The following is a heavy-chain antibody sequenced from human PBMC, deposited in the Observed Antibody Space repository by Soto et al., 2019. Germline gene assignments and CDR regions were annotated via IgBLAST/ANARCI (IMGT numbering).Heavy chain of an antibody. J-gene: IGHJ5*02. D-gene: IGHD6-19*01. Sequence: EVQLVESGGGLVKPGGSLRLSCAASGFTFSSYSMNWVRQAPGKGLEWVSSISSSSSYIYYADSVKGRFTISRDNAKNLLYLQMNSLRAEDTAVYYCAREGGAVAGWFDPWGQGTLVTVSS. CDR3: AREGGAVAGWFDP. CDR2: ISSSSSYI. CDR1: GFTFSSYS. V-gene: IGHV3-21*01.